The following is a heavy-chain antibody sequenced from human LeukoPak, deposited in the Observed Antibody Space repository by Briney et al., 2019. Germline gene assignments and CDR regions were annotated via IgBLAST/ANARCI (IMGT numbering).Heavy chain of an antibody. V-gene: IGHV3-15*01. CDR1: GFTVSNAW. CDR2: IKSKTDGGTT. J-gene: IGHJ6*03. CDR3: TTDNYDSSGYYEDFYYMDV. D-gene: IGHD3-22*01. Sequence: NPGGSLRLSCAASGFTVSNAWIRWVRQAPGKGLEWVGRIKSKTDGGTTDYAAPVKGRFTISRDDSKNTLYLQMNSLKTEDTAVYYCTTDNYDSSGYYEDFYYMDVWGKGTTVTVSS.